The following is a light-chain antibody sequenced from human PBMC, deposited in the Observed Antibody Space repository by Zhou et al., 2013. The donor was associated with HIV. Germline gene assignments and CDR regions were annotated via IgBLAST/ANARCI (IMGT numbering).Light chain of an antibody. V-gene: IGKV3-20*01. Sequence: EIVMTQSPGTLSVSPGERATLSCRASQSVGTNLAWYQQKTGQAPRLLIYGASSRATGIPDRFSGSGSGTDFTLTISRLEPEDFAVYYCQQYGSTPRAFGQGTKVEIK. CDR1: QSVGTN. CDR3: QQYGSTPRA. CDR2: GAS. J-gene: IGKJ1*01.